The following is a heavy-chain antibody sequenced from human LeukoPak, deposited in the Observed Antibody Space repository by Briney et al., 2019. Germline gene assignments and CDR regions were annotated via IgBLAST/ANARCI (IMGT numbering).Heavy chain of an antibody. J-gene: IGHJ4*02. D-gene: IGHD3-22*01. CDR2: INWNSDNR. V-gene: IGHV3-9*01. CDR1: GFTFDDYA. Sequence: PGGSLRLSCAASGFTFDDYAMHWVRQVSGKGLEWVAGINWNSDNRGYADSVKGRFTISRDNAKTSLYLQMNSLRAEDTAVYYCARSWSSGYWFPATASFDYWGQGTLVTVSS. CDR3: ARSWSSGYWFPATASFDY.